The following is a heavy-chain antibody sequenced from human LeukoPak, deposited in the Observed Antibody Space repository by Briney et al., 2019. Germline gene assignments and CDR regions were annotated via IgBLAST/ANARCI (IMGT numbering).Heavy chain of an antibody. CDR3: ATDWGRD. J-gene: IGHJ4*02. Sequence: PGGSLRLSCAASGFTFTNAWMAWVRQASGKGLEWVGRIKRTTDGGTTDYASPVKGRFTISRDDAKRTLYLQMSSLKTEDTAVYYCATDWGRDWGQGTLVTVSS. CDR2: IKRTTDGGTT. D-gene: IGHD3-16*01. V-gene: IGHV3-15*01. CDR1: GFTFTNAW.